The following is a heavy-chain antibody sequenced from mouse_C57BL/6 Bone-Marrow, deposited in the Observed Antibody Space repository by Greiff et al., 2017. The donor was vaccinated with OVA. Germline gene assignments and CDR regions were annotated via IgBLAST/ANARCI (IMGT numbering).Heavy chain of an antibody. CDR3: ARSSLIYYGSSYNYAIDY. D-gene: IGHD1-1*01. CDR2: IDPSDSYT. J-gene: IGHJ4*01. Sequence: VQLQQPGAELVKPGASVKLSCKASGYTFTSYWMQWVKQRPGQGLEWIGEIDPSDSYTNYNQKFKGKATLTVDTSSSTAYMQLSSLTSEDSAVYYCARSSLIYYGSSYNYAIDYWGQGTSVTVSS. CDR1: GYTFTSYW. V-gene: IGHV1-50*01.